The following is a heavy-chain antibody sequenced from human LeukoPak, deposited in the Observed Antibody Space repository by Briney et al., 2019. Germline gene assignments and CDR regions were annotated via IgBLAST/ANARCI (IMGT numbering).Heavy chain of an antibody. Sequence: GASVKVSCKASGGTFSSYAISWVRQAPGQGLEWMGGIIPIFGTANYAQKFQGRVTITTDESTSTAYMELSSLRSEDTAVYYCARSHCGGDCYFDYWGQGTLVTASS. CDR3: ARSHCGGDCYFDY. J-gene: IGHJ4*02. D-gene: IGHD2-21*02. V-gene: IGHV1-69*05. CDR2: IIPIFGTA. CDR1: GGTFSSYA.